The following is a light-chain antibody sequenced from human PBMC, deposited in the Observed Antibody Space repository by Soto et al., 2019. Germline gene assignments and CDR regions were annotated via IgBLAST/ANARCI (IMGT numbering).Light chain of an antibody. J-gene: IGKJ1*01. CDR3: QQSYSTPRT. CDR1: QSISSW. V-gene: IGKV1-39*01. Sequence: DIQMTPSPSTLSASVVYRVTITCLASQSISSWLAWYQQKPGKAPKLLIYAASSLQSGVPSRFSGSGSGTDFTLTISSLQPEDFATYYCQQSYSTPRTFGQGTRVDIK. CDR2: AAS.